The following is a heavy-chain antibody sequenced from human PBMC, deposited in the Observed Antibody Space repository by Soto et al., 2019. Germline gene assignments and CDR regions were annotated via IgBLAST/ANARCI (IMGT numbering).Heavy chain of an antibody. Sequence: PSETLSLTCAVYGGSFSGYYWSWIRQPPGKGLEWIGEINHSGSTNYTPSLKSRVTISVDTSRNQFSLKLSSVTAADTAVYYCASGTSDIRGYYYYYYMDVWGKGTTVTVSS. D-gene: IGHD2-2*01. CDR2: INHSGST. J-gene: IGHJ6*03. CDR3: ASGTSDIRGYYYYYYMDV. CDR1: GGSFSGYY. V-gene: IGHV4-34*01.